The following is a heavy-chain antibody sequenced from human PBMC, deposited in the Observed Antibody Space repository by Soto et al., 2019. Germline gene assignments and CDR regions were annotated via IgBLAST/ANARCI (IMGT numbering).Heavy chain of an antibody. CDR3: ARAAVAGRPYSWCDP. Sequence: QVQLVQSGAEVKKPGASVKVSCKASGYTFTGYYMHWVRQAPGQGLESMGWTNPNSGGTNYARKFQGWVTMTRDTSVRTAYMELRRVRSDETAVYYCARAAVAGRPYSWCDPWGQGTLVTVSS. J-gene: IGHJ5*02. V-gene: IGHV1-2*04. CDR2: TNPNSGGT. CDR1: GYTFTGYY. D-gene: IGHD6-19*01.